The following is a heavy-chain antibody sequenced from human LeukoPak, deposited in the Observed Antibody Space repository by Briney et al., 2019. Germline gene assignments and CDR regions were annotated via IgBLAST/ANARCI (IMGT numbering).Heavy chain of an antibody. CDR1: GGTFSSYA. J-gene: IGHJ4*02. D-gene: IGHD2-15*01. V-gene: IGHV1-69*04. CDR3: ARDHCSPGTCLGGH. CDR2: IIPSLDVA. Sequence: SVKVSCKASGGTFSSYAISWVRQAPGQGLEWIGRIIPSLDVANYAQKFQGRVTLSVDRDTATTYMEVTSLRSEDTAIYYCARDHCSPGTCLGGHWGQGTLVTVSS.